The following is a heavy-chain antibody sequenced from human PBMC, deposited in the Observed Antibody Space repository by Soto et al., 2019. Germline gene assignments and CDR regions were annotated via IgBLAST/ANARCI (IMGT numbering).Heavy chain of an antibody. CDR3: ARGGSLYWYFEL. CDR2: INAGNGNT. CDR1: GYTFTSYA. D-gene: IGHD1-26*01. J-gene: IGHJ2*01. V-gene: IGHV1-3*01. Sequence: QVQLVQSGAEVKKPGASVKVSCKASGYTFTSYAMHWVRQAPGQRLEWMGWINAGNGNTKYSQKFQGRVTLTRDTSASTAYMALSSLRSEDTAVYYCARGGSLYWYFELWGRGTLVTVSS.